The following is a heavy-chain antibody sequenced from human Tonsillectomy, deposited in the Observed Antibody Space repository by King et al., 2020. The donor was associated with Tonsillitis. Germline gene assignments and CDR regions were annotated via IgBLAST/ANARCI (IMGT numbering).Heavy chain of an antibody. J-gene: IGHJ3*02. CDR2: IWYDGSNE. Sequence: QLVQSGGGVVQPGRSLRLSCVASGFTFSSHGFHWVRQAPGKGREWVADIWYDGSNEYNVDHVKGRFTISRDNAKNTEYLQMNSLRAEDSAVYYCARDPARSFDIWRQGTRLTVSS. V-gene: IGHV3-33*01. CDR1: GFTFSSHG. CDR3: ARDPARSFDI.